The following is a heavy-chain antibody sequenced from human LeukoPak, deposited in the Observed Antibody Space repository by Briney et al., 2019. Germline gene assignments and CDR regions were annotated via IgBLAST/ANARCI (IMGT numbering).Heavy chain of an antibody. J-gene: IGHJ6*02. Sequence: PGGSLRLSCAASGFTFSNYEMNWVHQAPGKGLEWLSYISSSGSTIYYADSVKGRFTVSRDNTKNSLYLQMNSLRAEDTALYYCARASAPPTYYYYYGMDVWGQGTTVTVSS. CDR2: ISSSGSTI. CDR1: GFTFSNYE. CDR3: ARASAPPTYYYYYGMDV. V-gene: IGHV3-48*03.